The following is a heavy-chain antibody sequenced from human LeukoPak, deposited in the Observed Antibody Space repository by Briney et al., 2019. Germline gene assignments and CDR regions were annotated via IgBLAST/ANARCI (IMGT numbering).Heavy chain of an antibody. Sequence: GGSLRLSCAASGFTFSSYSMNWVRQAPGKGLEWVSSISSSSSYIYYADSVKGRFTISRDNAKNSLYLQMNSLRAEDTAVYYCARDGVAAMVSSFDYWGQGTLVSVSS. V-gene: IGHV3-21*01. D-gene: IGHD5-18*01. CDR1: GFTFSSYS. J-gene: IGHJ4*02. CDR3: ARDGVAAMVSSFDY. CDR2: ISSSSSYI.